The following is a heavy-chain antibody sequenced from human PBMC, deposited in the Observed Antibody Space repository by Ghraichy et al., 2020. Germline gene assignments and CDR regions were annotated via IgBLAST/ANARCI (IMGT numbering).Heavy chain of an antibody. CDR2: ISAYNGNT. Sequence: ASVKVSCKASGYTFTSYGISWVRQAPGQGLEWMGWISAYNGNTNYAQKLQGRVTMTTDTSTSTAYMELRSLRSDDTAVYYCARVGPIDYDFWSGYYPPYYYYYMDVWGKGTTVTVSS. CDR3: ARVGPIDYDFWSGYYPPYYYYYMDV. D-gene: IGHD3-3*01. V-gene: IGHV1-18*01. J-gene: IGHJ6*03. CDR1: GYTFTSYG.